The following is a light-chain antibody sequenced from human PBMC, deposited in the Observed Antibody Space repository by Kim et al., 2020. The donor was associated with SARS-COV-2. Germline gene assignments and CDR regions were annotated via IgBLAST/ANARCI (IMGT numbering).Light chain of an antibody. CDR3: QQYYSAPYT. V-gene: IGKV4-1*01. Sequence: DIVMTQSPDSLAVSLGERATINCKSSQSVLYSSNNRNYLAWYQQKLGQPPKLLIYSSSTRESGVPDRFSGSGSGTDFTLTITSLQAEDGAVYYCQQYYSAPYTFGQGTKLEI. CDR2: SSS. J-gene: IGKJ2*01. CDR1: QSVLYSSNNRNY.